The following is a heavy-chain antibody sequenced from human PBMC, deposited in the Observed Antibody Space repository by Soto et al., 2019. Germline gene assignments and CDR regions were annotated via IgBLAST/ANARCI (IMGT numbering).Heavy chain of an antibody. V-gene: IGHV1-8*01. J-gene: IGHJ3*02. CDR3: ARGPSRYDSSGYFRDDAFDI. CDR1: GYTFTSYD. CDR2: MNPNSGNT. D-gene: IGHD3-22*01. Sequence: ASVKVSCKASGYTFTSYDINWVRQAIGQGLEWMGWMNPNSGNTGYAQKFQGRVTMTRSTSISTAYMELSSLRSEDTAVYYCARGPSRYDSSGYFRDDAFDIWGQGTMVTVSS.